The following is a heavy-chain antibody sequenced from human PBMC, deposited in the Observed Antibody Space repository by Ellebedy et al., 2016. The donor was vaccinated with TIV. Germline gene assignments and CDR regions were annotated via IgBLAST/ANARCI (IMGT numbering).Heavy chain of an antibody. J-gene: IGHJ6*02. CDR3: ARLSDQLLKYYYYGMDV. D-gene: IGHD2-2*01. CDR2: INHSGST. Sequence: MPSETLSLTCTVSGGSISSSSYYWGWIRQPPGKGLEWIGEINHSGSTNYNPSLKSRVTISVDTSKNQFSLKLSSVTAADTAVYYCARLSDQLLKYYYYGMDVWGQGTTVTVSS. V-gene: IGHV4-39*07. CDR1: GGSISSSSYY.